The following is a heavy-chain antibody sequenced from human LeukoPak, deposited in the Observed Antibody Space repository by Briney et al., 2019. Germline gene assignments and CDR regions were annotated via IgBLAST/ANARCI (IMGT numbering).Heavy chain of an antibody. Sequence: ASVKVSCKASGYTFTGYYMHWVRQAPGQGLEWMGWINPNSGGTNYAQKFQGRVTMTRDTSISTAYMELSRLRSDDTAVYYCARDGEVTILGVVITYYMDVWGKGTTVTVSS. V-gene: IGHV1-2*02. CDR1: GYTFTGYY. D-gene: IGHD3-3*01. CDR3: ARDGEVTILGVVITYYMDV. CDR2: INPNSGGT. J-gene: IGHJ6*03.